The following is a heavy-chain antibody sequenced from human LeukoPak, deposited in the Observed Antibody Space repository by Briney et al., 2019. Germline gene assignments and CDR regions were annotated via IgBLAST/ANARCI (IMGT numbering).Heavy chain of an antibody. CDR2: IYGGGKT. D-gene: IGHD3-10*01. Sequence: GGSLRLSCEAAGFTASSSYMNWVRQAPGKGLEWVSVIYGGGKTYYADSVKGRFTLSRDDSKNMLFLQMNSLRVEDTAVYYCARDQATMIRNGFDVWGQGTAVTVSS. V-gene: IGHV3-53*01. J-gene: IGHJ6*02. CDR3: ARDQATMIRNGFDV. CDR1: GFTASSSY.